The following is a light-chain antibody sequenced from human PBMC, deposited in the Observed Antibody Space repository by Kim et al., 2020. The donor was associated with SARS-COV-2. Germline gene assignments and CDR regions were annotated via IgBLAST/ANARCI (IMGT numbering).Light chain of an antibody. CDR3: QQYANWHPYT. CDR2: GAF. J-gene: IGKJ2*01. CDR1: QTVSSN. Sequence: VSPGESATLSCRDSQTVSSNLAWYQQKPGQAPRLLIYGAFTRATGIPVRFTGSGSGTEFTLTISSLQSEDSAIYYCQQYANWHPYTFGQGTKLEI. V-gene: IGKV3-15*01.